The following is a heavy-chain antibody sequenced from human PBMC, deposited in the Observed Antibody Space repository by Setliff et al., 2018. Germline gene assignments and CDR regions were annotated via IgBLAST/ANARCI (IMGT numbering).Heavy chain of an antibody. D-gene: IGHD3-22*01. Sequence: GGSLRLSCAASEFTFSSYWMHWVRQAPGKGLVWVSRINSDGSRTSYADSVKGRFTISRDNAKNTLYLQMNSLRAEDTAVYYCARDRSGYSGVIDYWGQGTLVTVSS. V-gene: IGHV3-74*01. CDR3: ARDRSGYSGVIDY. CDR2: INSDGSRT. CDR1: EFTFSSYW. J-gene: IGHJ4*02.